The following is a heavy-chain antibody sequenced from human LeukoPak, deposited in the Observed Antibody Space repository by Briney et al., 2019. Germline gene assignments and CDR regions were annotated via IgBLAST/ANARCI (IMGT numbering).Heavy chain of an antibody. CDR2: ISWNSGSI. Sequence: GGSLRLSCAASGFTSGDYAMHWVRQAPGKGLEWVSGISWNSGSIGYADSVKGRFTISRDNAKNSLYLQMNSLRAEDTALYYCAKDIFRGFDGMDVWGQGTTVTVSS. V-gene: IGHV3-9*02. CDR1: GFTSGDYA. J-gene: IGHJ6*02. D-gene: IGHD3-10*01. CDR3: AKDIFRGFDGMDV.